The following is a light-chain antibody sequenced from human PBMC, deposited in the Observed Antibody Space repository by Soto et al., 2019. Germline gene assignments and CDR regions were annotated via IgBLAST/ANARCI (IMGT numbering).Light chain of an antibody. CDR3: QQRRYWPVT. V-gene: IGKV3-11*01. CDR1: QSVSSY. CDR2: DAS. Sequence: EIVLTQSPAILSMSPGERATLSCRASQSVSSYFAWYQQKPGQAPRLLIYDASNRATGVPARFSGSGSGTDFPLTISSLEPEYFAVYYRQQRRYWPVTFGQGTKVEIK. J-gene: IGKJ1*01.